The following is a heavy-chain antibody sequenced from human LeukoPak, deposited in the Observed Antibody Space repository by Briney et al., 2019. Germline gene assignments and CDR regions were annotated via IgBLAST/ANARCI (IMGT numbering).Heavy chain of an antibody. CDR2: IKQDGSEK. CDR1: GFTFSSYW. D-gene: IGHD2-15*01. J-gene: IGHJ4*02. CDR3: ARDRYCSGGSCYSRWAHYFDY. Sequence: GGSLRLSCAASGFTFSSYWMSWVRQAPGKGLEWVANIKQDGSEKYYVDSVKGRFTISRDNAKNSLYLQMNSLRAEDTAVYYCARDRYCSGGSCYSRWAHYFDYWGQGTLVTVSS. V-gene: IGHV3-7*01.